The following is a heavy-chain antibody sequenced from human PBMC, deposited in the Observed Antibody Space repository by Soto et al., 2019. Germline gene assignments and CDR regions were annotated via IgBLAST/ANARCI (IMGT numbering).Heavy chain of an antibody. V-gene: IGHV3-7*01. J-gene: IGHJ3*02. CDR1: GFTFSSYW. D-gene: IGHD3-10*01. CDR2: IKQDGSEK. Sequence: GSLRLSCAASGFTFSSYWMTWVRQAPGKGLEWVANIKQDGSEKFYVDSVKGRFTISRDNAKNSPYMQMNSLRAEDTAVYYCARRAGSYFRRVVGAFDIWGQGTMVTVSS. CDR3: ARRAGSYFRRVVGAFDI.